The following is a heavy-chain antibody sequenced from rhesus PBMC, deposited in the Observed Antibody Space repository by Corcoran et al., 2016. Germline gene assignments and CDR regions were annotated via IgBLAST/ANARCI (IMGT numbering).Heavy chain of an antibody. CDR2: INGNSGST. CDR3: AIESTAATFYYFDY. CDR1: GASTSSYW. D-gene: IGHD4-29*01. Sequence: QVQLQESGPGLVTPSETLALTCPVSGASTSSYWWSWIRQPPGKGLEWIGEINGNSGSTNYNPSLKSRVTISRDTSKNQFSLKLSSVTAADTAVYYCAIESTAATFYYFDYWGQGALVTVSS. J-gene: IGHJ4*01. V-gene: IGHV4-80*01.